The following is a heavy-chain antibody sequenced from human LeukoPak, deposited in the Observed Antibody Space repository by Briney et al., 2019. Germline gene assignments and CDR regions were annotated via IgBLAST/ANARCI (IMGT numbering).Heavy chain of an antibody. D-gene: IGHD1-26*01. Sequence: SDTLSLTCTVSGGSISSYYWSWVRQPAGKALEWIGRIYTSGSTNYNPSLKSRVTISVDTSKNQFSLKLSSVTAADAAVYYCARAPWRENFDYWGQGTLVTVSS. CDR1: GGSISSYY. CDR3: ARAPWRENFDY. CDR2: IYTSGST. V-gene: IGHV4-4*07. J-gene: IGHJ4*02.